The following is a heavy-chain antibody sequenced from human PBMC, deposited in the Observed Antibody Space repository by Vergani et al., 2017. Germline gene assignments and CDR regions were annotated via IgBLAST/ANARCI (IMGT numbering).Heavy chain of an antibody. CDR1: GFSLSNARMG. CDR2: IFSNDEK. CDR3: ARMNGPVDIVVVVAATGAGWFDP. D-gene: IGHD2-15*01. V-gene: IGHV2-26*01. J-gene: IGHJ5*02. Sequence: QVTLKESGPVLVKPTETLTLTCTVSGFSLSNARMGVSWIRQPPGKALEWLAHIFSNDEKSYSTSLKSRLTISKDTSKSQVVLTMTNMDPVDTATYYCARMNGPVDIVVVVAATGAGWFDPWGQGTLVTVSS.